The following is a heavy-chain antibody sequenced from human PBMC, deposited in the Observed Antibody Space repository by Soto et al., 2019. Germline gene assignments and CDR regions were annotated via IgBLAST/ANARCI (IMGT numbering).Heavy chain of an antibody. D-gene: IGHD4-4*01. Sequence: QITLKESGPTLVKPTQTLTLTCTFSGFSLSTSGVGVGWIRQPPGKALEWLALIYWNDDKRYSPSLKSRLTITKDTSKTQVVLTMTNMDPVDTATYYCAHLRPVTSRAYYFDYWGQGTLVTVSS. J-gene: IGHJ4*02. CDR1: GFSLSTSGVG. CDR2: IYWNDDK. CDR3: AHLRPVTSRAYYFDY. V-gene: IGHV2-5*01.